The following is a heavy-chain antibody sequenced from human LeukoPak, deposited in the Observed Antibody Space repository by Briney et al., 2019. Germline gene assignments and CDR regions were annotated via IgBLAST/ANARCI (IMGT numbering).Heavy chain of an antibody. CDR2: IKTKSEGGTI. Sequence: PGGSLRLSCAVSGFTFTNAWMHWVRQAPGKGLEWVGRIKTKSEGGTIDYAAPVRGRFTISRDDSENTLYLQMSSLKTEDTALYYCSTDQGGDILTGCWGQGTLVTVSS. D-gene: IGHD3-9*01. CDR3: STDQGGDILTGC. CDR1: GFTFTNAW. V-gene: IGHV3-15*07. J-gene: IGHJ4*02.